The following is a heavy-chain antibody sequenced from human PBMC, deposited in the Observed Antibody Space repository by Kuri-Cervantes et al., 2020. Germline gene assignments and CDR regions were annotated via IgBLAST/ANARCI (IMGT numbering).Heavy chain of an antibody. CDR1: GFSLSNARMG. CDR2: IFSNDEK. Sequence: SGPMLVKSTQTLTLTSTFSGFSLSNARMGVSWIRHPPGKALDWIAHIFSNDEKSYITSLKSRLTISKDTSKSQAVITMPNMDPVDTATYYCARMDSSSYYYWYFDLWGRGTLVTVSS. CDR3: ARMDSSSYYYWYFDL. J-gene: IGHJ2*01. D-gene: IGHD3-22*01. V-gene: IGHV2-26*01.